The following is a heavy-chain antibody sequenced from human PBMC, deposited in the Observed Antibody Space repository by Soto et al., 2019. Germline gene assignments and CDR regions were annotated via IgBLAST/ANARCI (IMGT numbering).Heavy chain of an antibody. CDR3: AHGSCSSADCYPNPYLDY. CDR2: IYWDDDE. V-gene: IGHV2-5*02. Sequence: QITLKESGPTLVKPTQTLTLTCTFSGFSLSTTAEGVGWIRQPPGKALDWLALIYWDDDERYSPSLKSRRTITKDNSKHQVVLTMTNVDPVDNATYYCAHGSCSSADCYPNPYLDYWGQGILVTGSS. D-gene: IGHD2-2*01. CDR1: GFSLSTTAEG. J-gene: IGHJ4*02.